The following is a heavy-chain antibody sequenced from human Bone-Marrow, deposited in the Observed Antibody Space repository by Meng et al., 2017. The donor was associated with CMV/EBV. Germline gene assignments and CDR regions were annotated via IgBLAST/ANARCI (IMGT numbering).Heavy chain of an antibody. CDR1: GGSISSYY. Sequence: SETLSLTCAVSGGSISSYYWSWIRQPPGKGLEWIGDIYYSGSTNYNPSLKSRVTISVDTSKNQFSLKLSSVTAADTAVYYCARIKYSSSLSVYYYYGMDVWGQGTTVTVSS. V-gene: IGHV4-59*01. CDR3: ARIKYSSSLSVYYYYGMDV. CDR2: IYYSGST. D-gene: IGHD6-6*01. J-gene: IGHJ6*02.